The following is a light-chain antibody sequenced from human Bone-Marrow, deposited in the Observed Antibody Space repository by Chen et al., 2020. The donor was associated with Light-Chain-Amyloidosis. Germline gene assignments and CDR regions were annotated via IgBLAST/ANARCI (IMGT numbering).Light chain of an antibody. CDR2: RNN. Sequence: QSVLTQPPSASGTPGQRVTFSCSGSSSNIGSNYVYWYQQLPGTAPKLLIYRNNQRPSGVPDRFSGSKSGTSASLAISGLRSEDEADYYCAAWDDSLSADVFGTGTKVTVL. CDR3: AAWDDSLSADV. V-gene: IGLV1-47*01. J-gene: IGLJ1*01. CDR1: SSNIGSNY.